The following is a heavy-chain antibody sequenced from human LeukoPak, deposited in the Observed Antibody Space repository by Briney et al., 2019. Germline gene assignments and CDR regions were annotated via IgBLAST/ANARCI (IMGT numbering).Heavy chain of an antibody. CDR2: IGGSGAST. CDR1: GFTFSSYA. J-gene: IGHJ4*02. D-gene: IGHD3-22*01. V-gene: IGHV3-23*01. CDR3: ARRLDRSGYQPFDY. Sequence: GGSLRLSCAASGFTFSSYAMSWVRQAPAKGLEWVSAIGGSGASTYYANSVKGRFTISRDNSKNRLYLQMNSVRAEDTAVYYCARRLDRSGYQPFDYWGQGTLVTVSS.